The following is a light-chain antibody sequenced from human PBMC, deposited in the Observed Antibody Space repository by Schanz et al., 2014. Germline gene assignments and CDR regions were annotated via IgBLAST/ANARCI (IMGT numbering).Light chain of an antibody. V-gene: IGLV2-11*01. J-gene: IGLJ2*01. CDR3: CSYAGSRRGV. Sequence: QSALTQPASVSGSPGQSITISCTGTSSDVGGYNYVSWYQQHPGKAPKLMIYDVSKRPSGVPDRFSGSKSGNTASLTISGLQAEDEADYYCCSYAGSRRGVFGGGTKLTVL. CDR1: SSDVGGYNY. CDR2: DVS.